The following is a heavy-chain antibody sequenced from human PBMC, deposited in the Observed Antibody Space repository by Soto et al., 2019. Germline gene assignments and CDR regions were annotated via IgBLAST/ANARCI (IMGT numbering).Heavy chain of an antibody. CDR1: GASISSSNYY. CDR3: ARHGNTVTTGYYYGMDV. V-gene: IGHV4-39*01. D-gene: IGHD4-17*01. J-gene: IGHJ6*02. CDR2: MYYSGRT. Sequence: SETLSLTSTVSGASISSSNYYWGWIRQPPGRGLEWIGTMYYSGRTYYNPSLKSRVTTSVDTSKNQFSLKLSAVTATDTAVYYCARHGNTVTTGYYYGMDVWGQGTTVTVSS.